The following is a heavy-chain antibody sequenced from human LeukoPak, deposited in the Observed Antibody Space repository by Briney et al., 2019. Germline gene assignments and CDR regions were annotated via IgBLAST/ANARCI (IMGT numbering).Heavy chain of an antibody. CDR1: GYTFTSYY. J-gene: IGHJ6*02. CDR2: INPSGGST. Sequence: ASVKVSCKASGYTFTSYYMHWVRQAPGQGLEWMGIINPSGGSTSYAQKFQGRVTMTRDTPTSTVYMELSSLRSEDTAVYYCARDVKGGFQQWLVGGECGMDVWGQGTTVTVSS. V-gene: IGHV1-46*01. D-gene: IGHD6-19*01. CDR3: ARDVKGGFQQWLVGGECGMDV.